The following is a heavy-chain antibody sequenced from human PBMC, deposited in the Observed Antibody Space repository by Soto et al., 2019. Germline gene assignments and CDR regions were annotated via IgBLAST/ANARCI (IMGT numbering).Heavy chain of an antibody. V-gene: IGHV3-23*01. J-gene: IGHJ4*02. CDR3: AKDGYLTGASYYFDY. Sequence: GGSLRLSCAASGFTFSSYAMSWVRQAPGKGLEWVSAISGSGGSTYYADSVKGRFTISRDNSKNTLYLQMNSLRAEDTAVYYCAKDGYLTGASYYFDYWGQGTLVTVSS. CDR2: ISGSGGST. CDR1: GFTFSSYA. D-gene: IGHD7-27*01.